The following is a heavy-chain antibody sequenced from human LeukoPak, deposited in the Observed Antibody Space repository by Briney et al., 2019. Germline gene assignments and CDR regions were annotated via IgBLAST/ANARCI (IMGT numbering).Heavy chain of an antibody. J-gene: IGHJ3*02. CDR3: ARVLPSTTDGAFDI. Sequence: AASVKVSCKASGGTFSSYAISWVRQAPGQGLEWMGRIIPILGIANYAQKFQGRVTITTDESTSTAYMELSSLRSEDTAVYYCARVLPSTTDGAFDIWGQGTMVTVSS. V-gene: IGHV1-69*04. D-gene: IGHD1-1*01. CDR2: IIPILGIA. CDR1: GGTFSSYA.